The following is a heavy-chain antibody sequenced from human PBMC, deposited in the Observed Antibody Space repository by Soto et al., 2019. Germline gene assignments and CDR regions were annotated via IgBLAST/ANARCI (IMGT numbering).Heavy chain of an antibody. J-gene: IGHJ4*02. CDR2: INAGNGNT. CDR3: ARGNVLRYFDWLSHFGY. CDR1: GYTFTSYA. D-gene: IGHD3-9*01. Sequence: AASVKVSCKASGYTFTSYAMHWVRQAPGQRLEWMGWINAGNGNTKYSQKFQGRATITRDTSASTAYMELSSLRSEDTAVYYCARGNVLRYFDWLSHFGYWGQGTLVTVSS. V-gene: IGHV1-3*01.